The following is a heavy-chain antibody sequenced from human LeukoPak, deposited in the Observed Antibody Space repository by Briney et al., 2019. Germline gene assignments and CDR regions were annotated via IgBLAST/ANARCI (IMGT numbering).Heavy chain of an antibody. Sequence: GGSLRLSCAASGFTFSSYSMNWVRQAPGKGLEWVSAISGSDGSTYYADSVKGRFTISRDNSKNTLFLQMNSLRAEDTAVYYCAKDSAKKYDDYWGQGTLVTVSS. V-gene: IGHV3-23*01. CDR2: ISGSDGST. CDR1: GFTFSSYS. CDR3: AKDSAKKYDDY. J-gene: IGHJ4*02. D-gene: IGHD2/OR15-2a*01.